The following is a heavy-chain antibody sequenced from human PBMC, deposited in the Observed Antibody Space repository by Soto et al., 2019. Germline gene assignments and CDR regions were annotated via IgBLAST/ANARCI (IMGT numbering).Heavy chain of an antibody. D-gene: IGHD3-3*01. CDR3: ARAHVEMDVFDI. CDR2: ISPYNGDT. Sequence: QVQLVQSGAEVKKPGASVKVSCKASGYSFTNYGINWVRQAPGQGPEWMGWISPYNGDTNYAQKLQGRVTFTTDTSTYTAYMELRSLRSDDAAVYFCARAHVEMDVFDIWGQGTMVTVSS. V-gene: IGHV1-18*01. J-gene: IGHJ3*02. CDR1: GYSFTNYG.